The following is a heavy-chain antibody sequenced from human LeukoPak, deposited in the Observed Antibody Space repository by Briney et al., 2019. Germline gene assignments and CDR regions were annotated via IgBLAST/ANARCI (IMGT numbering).Heavy chain of an antibody. CDR3: ARDGYCSGGSCYHFFDY. J-gene: IGHJ4*02. CDR1: GGTFSSYA. V-gene: IGHV1-69*06. D-gene: IGHD2-15*01. CDR2: IIPIFGTA. Sequence: SVKVSCKASGGTFSSYAISWVRQAPGQGLEWMGGIIPIFGTANYAQKFQGRVTVTADKSTSTAYVELSSLRSEDTAVYYCARDGYCSGGSCYHFFDYWGQGTLVTVSS.